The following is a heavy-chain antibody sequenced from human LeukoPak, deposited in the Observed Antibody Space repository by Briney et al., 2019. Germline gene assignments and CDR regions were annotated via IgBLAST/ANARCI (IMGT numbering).Heavy chain of an antibody. CDR2: INHSGST. J-gene: IGHJ6*02. CDR3: ARPTRTIYYYYGMDV. D-gene: IGHD1-1*01. Sequence: SETLSLTCAVYGGSFSGYYWSWIRQPPGKGLEWIGEINHSGSTNYNPSLKSRVTISVDTSKNQFSLKLSSVTAADTAVYYCARPTRTIYYYYGMDVWGQGTTVTVSS. V-gene: IGHV4-34*01. CDR1: GGSFSGYY.